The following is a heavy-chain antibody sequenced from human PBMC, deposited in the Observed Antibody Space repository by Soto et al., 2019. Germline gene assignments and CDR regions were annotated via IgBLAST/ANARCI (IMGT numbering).Heavy chain of an antibody. D-gene: IGHD3-16*01. CDR3: ARTDYLFSTLTYYFDY. J-gene: IGHJ4*02. CDR2: INPENGVT. V-gene: IGHV1-2*02. CDR1: GSSFPLYY. Sequence: ASVKVSCKASGSSFPLYYIRWGRQAPGQGPEWMGWINPENGVTNYAQKFQGRVTLSRDTSINTAYMELSRLTSDDTAMYYCARTDYLFSTLTYYFDYWGQGTMVTVS.